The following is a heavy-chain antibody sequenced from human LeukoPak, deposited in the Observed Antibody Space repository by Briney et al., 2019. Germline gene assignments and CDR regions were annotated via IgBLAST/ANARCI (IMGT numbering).Heavy chain of an antibody. CDR2: ISSSSSYI. V-gene: IGHV3-21*01. CDR3: ARVRAMANYYMDV. J-gene: IGHJ6*03. Sequence: GGSLRLSCAASGFTFSSYSMNWVRQAPGKGLEWVSSISSSSSYIYYADSVKGRFTISRDNAKNSLYLQMNSLRAEDTAVYYCARVRAMANYYMDVWGKGTTVTVSS. CDR1: GFTFSSYS. D-gene: IGHD5-18*01.